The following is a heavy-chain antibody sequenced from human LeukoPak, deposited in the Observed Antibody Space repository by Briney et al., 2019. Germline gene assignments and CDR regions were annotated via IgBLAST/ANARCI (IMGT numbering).Heavy chain of an antibody. CDR3: ARHRTYGDDPFDY. CDR1: GGSISSYY. D-gene: IGHD4-17*01. V-gene: IGHV4-59*08. Sequence: SETLSLTCTVSGGSISSYYWSWIRQPPGKGLEWIGYIYYSGSTNYNPSLKSRVTISVDTSKNQFSLKLSSVTAADTAVYYCARHRTYGDDPFDYWGQGTLVTVSS. J-gene: IGHJ4*02. CDR2: IYYSGST.